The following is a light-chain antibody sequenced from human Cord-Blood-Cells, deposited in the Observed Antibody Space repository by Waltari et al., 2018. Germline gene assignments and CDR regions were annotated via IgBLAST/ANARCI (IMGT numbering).Light chain of an antibody. V-gene: IGKV2-28*01. CDR2: LGS. CDR1: QSLLHSNGYNY. Sequence: DIVMTQSPLSLPVTPGEPASISCRSSQSLLHSNGYNYLDWYLQKPGQSPQLLIYLGSNRASGVPDRFSGSESGTDFTLKISRVEADDVGVYYCMQALQTPTFGQGTKVEIK. J-gene: IGKJ1*01. CDR3: MQALQTPT.